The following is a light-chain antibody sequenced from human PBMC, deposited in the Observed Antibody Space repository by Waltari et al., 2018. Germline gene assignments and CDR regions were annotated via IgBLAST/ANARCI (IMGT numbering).Light chain of an antibody. V-gene: IGKV3-20*01. J-gene: IGKJ1*01. CDR2: DAS. CDR1: QSVGRA. Sequence: EIVLTQSPGTLALSPGERATLSCRASQSVGRALAWYQQKPGQAPRLLIYDASSRTTGIPDRFRGSGSGTGFSLTISRVEPEDFAVYYCQMYVRLPVTFGQGTKVEVK. CDR3: QMYVRLPVT.